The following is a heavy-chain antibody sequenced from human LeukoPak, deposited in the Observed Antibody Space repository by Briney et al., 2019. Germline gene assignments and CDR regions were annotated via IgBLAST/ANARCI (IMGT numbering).Heavy chain of an antibody. D-gene: IGHD1-26*01. CDR2: INTDGSST. J-gene: IGHJ3*02. Sequence: GGSLRLSCAASGFTFDDYAMHWVRQAPGKGLVWVSRINTDGSSTSYADSVKGRFTISRDNAKNTLYLQMNSLRAEDTAVYYCARDMYSGSAFDIWGQGTMVTVSS. CDR1: GFTFDDYA. V-gene: IGHV3-74*01. CDR3: ARDMYSGSAFDI.